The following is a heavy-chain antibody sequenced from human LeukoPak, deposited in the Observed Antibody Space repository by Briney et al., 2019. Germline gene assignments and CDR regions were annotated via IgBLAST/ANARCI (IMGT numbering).Heavy chain of an antibody. CDR2: ISGSGGST. V-gene: IGHV3-23*01. J-gene: IGHJ4*02. D-gene: IGHD3-9*01. CDR3: ASAPQGRYYDILTGYYVFPYYFDY. Sequence: PGGSLRLSCAASGFTFSSYAMSWVRQAPGKGLEWVSAISGSGGSTYYADSVKGRFTISRDNSKNTLYLQMNSLRAEDTAVYYCASAPQGRYYDILTGYYVFPYYFDYWGQGTLATVSS. CDR1: GFTFSSYA.